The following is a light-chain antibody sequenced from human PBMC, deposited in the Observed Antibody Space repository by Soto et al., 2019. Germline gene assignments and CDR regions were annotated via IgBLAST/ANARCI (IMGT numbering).Light chain of an antibody. Sequence: QSALTQPRSVSGSPGQSVTISCTGTSSDVGGYNYVSWYQQYPGKAPKLMIYDVSQRPSGVPDRFSGSKSGNTASLTISGLQAEDEDDYFCCSYAGSYSVVFGGGTKLTVL. V-gene: IGLV2-11*01. CDR1: SSDVGGYNY. J-gene: IGLJ2*01. CDR2: DVS. CDR3: CSYAGSYSVV.